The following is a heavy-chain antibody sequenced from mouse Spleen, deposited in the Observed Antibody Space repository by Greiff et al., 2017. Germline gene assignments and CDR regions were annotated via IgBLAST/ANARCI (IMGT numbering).Heavy chain of an antibody. Sequence: VQLKESGAELVRPGASVKLSCTASGFNIKDDYMHWVKQRPEQGLEWIGWIDPENGDTEYASKFQGKATITADTSSNTAYLQLSSLTSEDTAVYYCTTDGNDYWGQGTTLTVSS. CDR3: TTDGNDY. CDR1: GFNIKDDY. CDR2: IDPENGDT. J-gene: IGHJ2*01. D-gene: IGHD2-1*01. V-gene: IGHV14-4*01.